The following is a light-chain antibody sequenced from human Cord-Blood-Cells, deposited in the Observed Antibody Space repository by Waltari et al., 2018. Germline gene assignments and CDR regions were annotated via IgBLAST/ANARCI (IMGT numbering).Light chain of an antibody. Sequence: SYELTQPPSVSVSPGQTASITCSGDKLGDKYACWYQQKPGQSPVVVIYQDSKRPSGLPERFSGSNSGNTATLTISGTQAMDEADYYCQAWDSSTAHYVFGTGTKVTVL. CDR1: KLGDKY. V-gene: IGLV3-1*01. CDR3: QAWDSSTAHYV. J-gene: IGLJ1*01. CDR2: QDS.